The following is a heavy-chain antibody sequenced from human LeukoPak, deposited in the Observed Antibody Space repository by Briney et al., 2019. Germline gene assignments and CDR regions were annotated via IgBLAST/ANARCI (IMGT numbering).Heavy chain of an antibody. Sequence: PGGSLRLSCAASGFTFSSYSMNWVRQAPGKGLEWISSISSSSSYIYYADSVKGRFTISRDNAKNSLYLQMNSLRAEDTAVDYCAKDSNTAMVLSNFDYWGQGSLVTVSS. CDR2: ISSSSSYI. D-gene: IGHD5-18*01. CDR3: AKDSNTAMVLSNFDY. J-gene: IGHJ4*02. CDR1: GFTFSSYS. V-gene: IGHV3-21*01.